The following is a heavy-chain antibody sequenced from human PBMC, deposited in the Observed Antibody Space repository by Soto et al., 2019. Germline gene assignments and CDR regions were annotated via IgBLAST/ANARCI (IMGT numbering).Heavy chain of an antibody. CDR2: ISSSGSTI. CDR3: ARVGSSSLFYYYYMDV. CDR1: GFTFSDYY. D-gene: IGHD6-6*01. V-gene: IGHV3-11*01. J-gene: IGHJ6*03. Sequence: PGGSLRLSCAASGFTFSDYYMSWIRQAPGKGLEWVSYISSSGSTIYYADSVKGRFTISRDNAKNSLYLQMNSLRAEDTAVYYCARVGSSSLFYYYYMDVWGKGTTVTVSS.